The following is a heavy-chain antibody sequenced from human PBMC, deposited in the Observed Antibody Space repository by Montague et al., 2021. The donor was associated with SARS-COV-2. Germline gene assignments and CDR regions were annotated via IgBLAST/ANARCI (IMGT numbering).Heavy chain of an antibody. CDR3: VRVPYRLLFVPRYYGMDV. Sequence: SETLSLTCAVYGGSFSGYYWSWIRQPPGEGLEWIAEISHSGSTSYNPSLKSRVTISVDTSKNQFSLKLSSATAADTAVYYCVRVPYRLLFVPRYYGMDVWGPGTTVTVSS. CDR1: GGSFSGYY. J-gene: IGHJ6*02. CDR2: ISHSGST. V-gene: IGHV4-34*01. D-gene: IGHD2-2*01.